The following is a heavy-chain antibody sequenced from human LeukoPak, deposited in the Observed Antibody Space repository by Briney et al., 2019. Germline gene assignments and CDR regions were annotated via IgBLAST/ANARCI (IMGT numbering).Heavy chain of an antibody. CDR1: GFTFSSYE. J-gene: IGHJ5*02. D-gene: IGHD5-12*01. V-gene: IGHV3-23*01. Sequence: GGSLRLSCAASGFTFSSYEMNWVRQAPGKGLEWVSGITGRGEHMFYAGSVKGRFTISRDNSRNTLYLQMNSLRAEDTAVYYCARELGGYSGYDRGDWFDPWGQGTLVTVSS. CDR3: ARELGGYSGYDRGDWFDP. CDR2: ITGRGEHM.